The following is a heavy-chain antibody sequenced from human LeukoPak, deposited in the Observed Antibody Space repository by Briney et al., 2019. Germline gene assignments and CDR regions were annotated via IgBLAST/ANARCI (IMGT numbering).Heavy chain of an antibody. J-gene: IGHJ5*02. CDR1: GGSISSSSYY. CDR3: ARLSGEYDFWSGYNYYYNWFDP. V-gene: IGHV4-39*01. Sequence: SSETLSLTCTVSGGSISSSSYYWGWIRQPPGKGLEWIGSIYYSGSTYYNPSLKSRVTISVDTSKNQFSLKLSSVTAADTAVYYCARLSGEYDFWSGYNYYYNWFDPWGQGTLVTVSS. CDR2: IYYSGST. D-gene: IGHD3-3*01.